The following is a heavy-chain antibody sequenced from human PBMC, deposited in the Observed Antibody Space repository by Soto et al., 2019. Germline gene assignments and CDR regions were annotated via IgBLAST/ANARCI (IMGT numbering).Heavy chain of an antibody. D-gene: IGHD3-10*01. CDR3: ARESGPSFGELWLY. CDR1: GGTFSSYT. Sequence: QVQLVQSGAEVKKPGSPVKVSCKASGGTFSSYTISWVRQAPGQGLEWMGRIIPILGIANYAQKFQGRVTITADKSTSTAYMELSSLRSEDTAVYYCARESGPSFGELWLYWGQGTLVTVSS. V-gene: IGHV1-69*08. CDR2: IIPILGIA. J-gene: IGHJ4*02.